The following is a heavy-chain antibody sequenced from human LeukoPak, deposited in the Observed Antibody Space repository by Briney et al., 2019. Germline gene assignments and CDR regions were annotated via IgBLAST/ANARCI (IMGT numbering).Heavy chain of an antibody. Sequence: GGSLGLSCAASGFTVSSNYLSWVRQAPGKGLEWVSIIYSGGSTYYTDSVRGRFIISRDISKNTLYLQMNSLRAEDTAVYYCARPPGYYYGLDVWGQGTTVTVSS. J-gene: IGHJ6*02. CDR2: IYSGGST. V-gene: IGHV3-66*04. CDR3: ARPPGYYYGLDV. CDR1: GFTVSSNY.